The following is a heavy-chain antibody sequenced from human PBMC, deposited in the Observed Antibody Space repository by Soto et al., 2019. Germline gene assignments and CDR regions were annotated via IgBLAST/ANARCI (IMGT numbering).Heavy chain of an antibody. V-gene: IGHV4-39*01. D-gene: IGHD1-26*01. CDR3: ADYSGTYNDAFDI. CDR2: IYYSGST. Sequence: SETLSLTCTVSGGSITNNAYYWGWIRQPPGKGLEYIGTIYYSGSTYYNPSLQSRVTISIDTSKSQFSLRLNSVTAADTAVYYCADYSGTYNDAFDIWGHGTMVTV. CDR1: GGSITNNAYY. J-gene: IGHJ3*02.